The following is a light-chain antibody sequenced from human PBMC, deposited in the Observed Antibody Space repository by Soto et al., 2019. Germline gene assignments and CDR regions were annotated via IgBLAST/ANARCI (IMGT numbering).Light chain of an antibody. CDR3: TSYKSSSTTYV. CDR1: SSDIGGYDY. Sequence: QSVLTQPASVSGSPGQSITISCTGTSSDIGGYDYVSWYQQHPGKAPKLMIYEVSNRPSGVSHRFSGSKSGNTASLTISGLQAEDEADYYCTSYKSSSTTYVFGAGTKLTVL. J-gene: IGLJ1*01. V-gene: IGLV2-14*01. CDR2: EVS.